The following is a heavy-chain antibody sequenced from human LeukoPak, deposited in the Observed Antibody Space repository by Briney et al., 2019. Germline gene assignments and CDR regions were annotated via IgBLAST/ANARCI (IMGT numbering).Heavy chain of an antibody. CDR1: GGSFSPYY. CDR2: INHSGST. Sequence: SETLSLTCAVYGGSFSPYYWTWIRQPPGKGLEWIGEINHSGSTNYNPSLKSRVTMSIDTSKSQFSLSLRSVTAADTAVYFCARYVPVKTGPTRASFDYWGQGILVTVSS. D-gene: IGHD1-1*01. J-gene: IGHJ4*02. V-gene: IGHV4-34*01. CDR3: ARYVPVKTGPTRASFDY.